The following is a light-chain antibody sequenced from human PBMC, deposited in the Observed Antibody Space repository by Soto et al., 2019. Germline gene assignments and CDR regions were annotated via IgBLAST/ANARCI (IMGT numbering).Light chain of an antibody. V-gene: IGKV1-5*03. CDR1: KTISSW. J-gene: IGKJ1*01. CDR2: KDS. CDR3: QQYNSYSGA. Sequence: IQMTQSPSTLSGSVGDRDTITCRASKTISSWLAWYQQKPGKDPNHLMYKDSTLMSGVASRFSGSGSGTEVSLIISSMQPDDFAAYYCQQYNSYSGAFGQGTKVDIK.